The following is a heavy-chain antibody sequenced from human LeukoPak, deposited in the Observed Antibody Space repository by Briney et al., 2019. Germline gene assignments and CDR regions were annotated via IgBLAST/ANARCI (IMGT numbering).Heavy chain of an antibody. Sequence: SMKVSCKASGGTFSSDTISWVRQAPVQSLEWMGGFIPIFNTTHFAQRFRDRVTITADESTGTAYMELSSLRSDDTAMYYCARHQEAAAASGYFDYWGQGTLVTVSS. CDR3: ARHQEAAAASGYFDY. CDR2: FIPIFNTT. V-gene: IGHV1-69*01. J-gene: IGHJ4*02. CDR1: GGTFSSDT. D-gene: IGHD6-13*01.